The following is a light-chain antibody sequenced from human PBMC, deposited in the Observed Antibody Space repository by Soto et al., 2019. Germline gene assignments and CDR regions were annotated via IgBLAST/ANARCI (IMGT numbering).Light chain of an antibody. V-gene: IGKV1-12*01. Sequence: DIQMTQSPSSVSASVGDRVTITCRASQGLNGWLAWYQQKPGTAPKLMIYAVSKLQSGVPSRFSGSGSGTDFTLTISSLQPDDFATYYCQEYNSWRGEWTFGQGTKVEIK. CDR2: AVS. CDR1: QGLNGW. J-gene: IGKJ1*01. CDR3: QEYNSWRGEWT.